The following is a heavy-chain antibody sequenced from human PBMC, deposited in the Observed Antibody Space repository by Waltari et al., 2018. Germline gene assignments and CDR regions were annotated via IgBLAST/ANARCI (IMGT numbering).Heavy chain of an antibody. CDR1: GYTFTSYD. V-gene: IGHV1-8*01. J-gene: IGHJ5*02. Sequence: QVQLVQSGAEVKKPGASVKVSCKASGYTFTSYDISWVRQATGQGLEWMGWMNPNSGNTGYAQKFQGRFTMTRNTSISTADMELSSLRSEDTAVYYCARATTDADHVNWFDPWGQGTLVTVSS. CDR3: ARATTDADHVNWFDP. CDR2: MNPNSGNT. D-gene: IGHD4-17*01.